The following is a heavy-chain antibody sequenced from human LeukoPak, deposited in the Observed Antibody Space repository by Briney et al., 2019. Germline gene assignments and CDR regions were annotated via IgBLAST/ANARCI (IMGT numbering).Heavy chain of an antibody. CDR2: IYSGGST. Sequence: GGSLRLSCAASGFTFSSYAMNWVRQAPGKGLEWVSVIYSGGSTYYADSVKGRFTISRDNSKNTLYLQMNGLRAEDTAVYYCARAQNQRYYYDSSGYYSYYFDYWGQGTLVTVSS. D-gene: IGHD3-22*01. CDR3: ARAQNQRYYYDSSGYYSYYFDY. CDR1: GFTFSSYA. V-gene: IGHV3-53*01. J-gene: IGHJ4*02.